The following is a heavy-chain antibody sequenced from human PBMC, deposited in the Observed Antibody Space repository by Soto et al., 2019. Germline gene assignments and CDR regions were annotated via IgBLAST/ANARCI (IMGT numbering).Heavy chain of an antibody. V-gene: IGHV1-46*01. J-gene: IGHJ3*02. CDR2: INPSGGST. D-gene: IGHD6-13*01. CDR3: ARGSAAAAGLGHAFDI. Sequence: ASVKVSCKASGYTFTSYYMHSVRQAPGQGLEWMGIINPSGGSTSYAQKFQGRVTMTRDTSTSTVYMELSSLRPEDTAVYYCARGSAAAAGLGHAFDIWGQGTMVTV. CDR1: GYTFTSYY.